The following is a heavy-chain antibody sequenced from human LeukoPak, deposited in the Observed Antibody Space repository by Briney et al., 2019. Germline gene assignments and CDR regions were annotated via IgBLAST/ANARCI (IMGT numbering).Heavy chain of an antibody. V-gene: IGHV3-7*01. CDR3: ARDKVEGPTLFDF. J-gene: IGHJ4*02. Sequence: GGSLRLSCAASGFTFSSHWMSWVRQAPGEGPEWVANIKQDEGEKYYVDSVKGRFTISRDNAKSSLYLQMNSLRVEDTAVYYCARDKVEGPTLFDFWGQGTLVTVSS. CDR2: IKQDEGEK. CDR1: GFTFSSHW.